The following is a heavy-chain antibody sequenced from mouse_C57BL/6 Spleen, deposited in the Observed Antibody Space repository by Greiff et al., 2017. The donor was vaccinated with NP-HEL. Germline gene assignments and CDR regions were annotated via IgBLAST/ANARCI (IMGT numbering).Heavy chain of an antibody. Sequence: VQLQQSGPELVKPGASVKISCKASGYTFTDYYMNWVKQSHGKSLEWIGDINPNNGGTSYNQKFKGKATLTVDKSSSTAYMELRSLTSEDSAVYYCARERQPRYFDYWGQGTTLTVSS. CDR2: INPNNGGT. V-gene: IGHV1-26*01. CDR1: GYTFTDYY. J-gene: IGHJ2*01. CDR3: ARERQPRYFDY. D-gene: IGHD6-1*01.